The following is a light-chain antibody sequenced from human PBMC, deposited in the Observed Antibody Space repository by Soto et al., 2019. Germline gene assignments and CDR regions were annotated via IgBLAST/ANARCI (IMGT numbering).Light chain of an antibody. CDR3: QQYNNWPFT. CDR2: GAS. Sequence: ELLMTQSPATLSVSPGERATLSCRASQSVSSNLAWDQQKTGQATRLLIYGASTRATCIPARFSGSGSGTEFTLTISSLQSEDFAVYYCQQYNNWPFTFGPWTKVDIK. V-gene: IGKV3-15*01. CDR1: QSVSSN. J-gene: IGKJ3*01.